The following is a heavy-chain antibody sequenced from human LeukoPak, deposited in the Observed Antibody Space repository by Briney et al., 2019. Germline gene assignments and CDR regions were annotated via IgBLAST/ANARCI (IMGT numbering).Heavy chain of an antibody. D-gene: IGHD3-22*01. CDR1: GGSFSGYY. J-gene: IGHJ4*02. Sequence: SETLSLTCAVYGGSFSGYYWSWIRQPPGKGLEWIGEINHSGSTNYNPSLKSRVTISVDTSKNQFSLKLSSVTAADTAVYYCARAYYDRIDYWGQGTLVTVSS. CDR3: ARAYYDRIDY. V-gene: IGHV4-34*01. CDR2: INHSGST.